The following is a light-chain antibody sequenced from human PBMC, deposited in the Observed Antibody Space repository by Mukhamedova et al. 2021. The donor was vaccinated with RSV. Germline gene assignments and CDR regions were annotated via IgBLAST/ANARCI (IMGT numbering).Light chain of an antibody. J-gene: IGKJ2*01. Sequence: WYQRRVHGKVPELLIFAASTLQSGVPSRFSGTGSGTEFTLTIANLLPDDFASYYCQQYKSYPYTFGQGTKLEIK. V-gene: IGKV1-27*01. CDR3: QQYKSYPYT. CDR2: AAS.